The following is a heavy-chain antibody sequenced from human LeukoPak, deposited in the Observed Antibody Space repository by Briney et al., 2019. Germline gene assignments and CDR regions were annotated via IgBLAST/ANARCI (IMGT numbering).Heavy chain of an antibody. CDR3: AKEISAGGAFDI. D-gene: IGHD1-14*01. J-gene: IGHJ3*02. Sequence: GGSLRLSCAASGFTVSTNYMSWVRQAPGKGLEWVSVIYRGGSKYYADSVKDRFSISRDNSKNTLYLQMNSLRAEDTAVYYCAKEISAGGAFDIWGQGTMVTVSS. V-gene: IGHV3-66*01. CDR2: IYRGGSK. CDR1: GFTVSTNY.